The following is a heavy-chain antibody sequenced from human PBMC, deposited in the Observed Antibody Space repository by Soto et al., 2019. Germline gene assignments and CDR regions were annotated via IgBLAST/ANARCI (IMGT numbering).Heavy chain of an antibody. V-gene: IGHV6-1*01. CDR1: GDSFSSNSAA. D-gene: IGHD5-12*01. CDR3: ARGRHSTSYDIVCTAPFGS. J-gene: IGHJ4*02. Sequence: TLSLTCAISGDSFSSNSAAWNWIRQSPSRGLEWLGRTYYRSKWYNDYAVSVKSRISINPDTSKNQFSLQLTSVSPEDTAVYYCARGRHSTSYDIVCTAPFGSWGKGTGVTVS. CDR2: TYYRSKWYN.